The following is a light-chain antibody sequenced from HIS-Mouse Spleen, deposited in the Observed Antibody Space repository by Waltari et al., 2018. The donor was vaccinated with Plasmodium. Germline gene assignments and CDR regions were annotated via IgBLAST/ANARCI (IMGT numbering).Light chain of an antibody. J-gene: IGKJ4*01. V-gene: IGKV3-11*01. Sequence: EIVLTQSPATLSLSPGERATLSCRASQSVSSYLAWYQPKTGQAPRLLIYDSSNMATCIPARFSGSGSGTDFTLTISSLEPEEFAVYYCQQRSNWPRVLTFGGGTKVEIK. CDR1: QSVSSY. CDR3: QQRSNWPRVLT. CDR2: DSS.